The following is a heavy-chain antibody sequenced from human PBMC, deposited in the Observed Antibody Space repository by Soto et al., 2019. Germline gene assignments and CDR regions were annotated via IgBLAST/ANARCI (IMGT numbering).Heavy chain of an antibody. V-gene: IGHV3-33*01. D-gene: IGHD6-19*01. J-gene: IGHJ4*02. CDR2: IWYDGSNK. Sequence: GGSLRLSCAASGFTFSSYGMHWVRQAPGKGLEWVAVIWYDGSNKYYADSVKGRFTISRDNSKNTLYLQMNSLRAEDTAVYYCASGRLTPGIAVAGAHFDYWGQGTLVTVSS. CDR1: GFTFSSYG. CDR3: ASGRLTPGIAVAGAHFDY.